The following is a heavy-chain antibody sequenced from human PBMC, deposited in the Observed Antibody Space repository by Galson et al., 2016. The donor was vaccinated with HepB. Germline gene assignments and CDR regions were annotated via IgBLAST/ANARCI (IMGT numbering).Heavy chain of an antibody. Sequence: SCKASGGTFNNFAISWVRQAPGQGLEWMGGIIPIFGSAKYAQKFQGRVTITADESTTTAHMELSTLRSDDTAVYYCATSETMIASRSFDFWGQGTLVTVSS. J-gene: IGHJ4*02. CDR1: GGTFNNFA. D-gene: IGHD6-6*01. CDR2: IIPIFGSA. V-gene: IGHV1-69*01. CDR3: ATSETMIASRSFDF.